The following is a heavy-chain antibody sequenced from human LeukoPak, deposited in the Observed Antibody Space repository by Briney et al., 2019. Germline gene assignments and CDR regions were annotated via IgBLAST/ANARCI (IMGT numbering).Heavy chain of an antibody. D-gene: IGHD6-13*01. CDR3: ARDYRPGSSSLYTRDYWYLDL. CDR1: GGSISSYY. Sequence: SETLSLTCTVSGGSISSYYWSWIRQPPGKGLEWIGYIYYSGSTNYNPSLKSRVTISVDTSKNQFSLKLSSVTAADTAVYYCARDYRPGSSSLYTRDYWYLDLWGRGTLVTVSS. V-gene: IGHV4-59*01. J-gene: IGHJ2*01. CDR2: IYYSGST.